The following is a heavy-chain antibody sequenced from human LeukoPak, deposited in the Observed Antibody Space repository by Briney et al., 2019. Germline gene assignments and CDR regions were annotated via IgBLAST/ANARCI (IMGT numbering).Heavy chain of an antibody. Sequence: ASVRVSCKASGYTFTCYYMHWVRQAPGQGLEWMGWINPNSGGTNYAQKFQGRVTMTRDTSISTAYMELSRLRSDDTAVYYCASGEGRYCSGGSCLDYWGQGTLVTVSS. CDR1: GYTFTCYY. CDR3: ASGEGRYCSGGSCLDY. V-gene: IGHV1-2*02. CDR2: INPNSGGT. D-gene: IGHD2-15*01. J-gene: IGHJ4*02.